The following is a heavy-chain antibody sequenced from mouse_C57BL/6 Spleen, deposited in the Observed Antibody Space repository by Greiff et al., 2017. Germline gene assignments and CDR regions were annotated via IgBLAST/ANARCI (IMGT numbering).Heavy chain of an antibody. J-gene: IGHJ3*01. CDR3: TTVASRSVWLCY. V-gene: IGHV14-4*01. Sequence: VQLQQSGAELVRPGASVKLSCTASGFNIKDDYMHWVKQRPDQGLEWIGWIDPENGDTEYASQFQGKATITADTSSNTAYLQRSSLSSENSAVYDGTTVASRSVWLCYWGQGKGVTVTA. D-gene: IGHD1-1*01. CDR1: GFNIKDDY. CDR2: IDPENGDT.